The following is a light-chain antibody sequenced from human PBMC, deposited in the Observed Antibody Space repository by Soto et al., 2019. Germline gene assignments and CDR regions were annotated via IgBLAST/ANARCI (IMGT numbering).Light chain of an antibody. J-gene: IGLJ1*01. CDR3: CSYAGSSISYV. CDR1: SSDIGDSNF. V-gene: IGLV2-23*02. CDR2: DVS. Sequence: QSALAQPASVSGSPGQSITISCTGTSSDIGDSNFVSWYQHHPGKAPKLLIYDVSDRPSRISNRFSGSKSGNTASLTISGLQAEDEADYYCCSYAGSSISYVFGTGTKVTVL.